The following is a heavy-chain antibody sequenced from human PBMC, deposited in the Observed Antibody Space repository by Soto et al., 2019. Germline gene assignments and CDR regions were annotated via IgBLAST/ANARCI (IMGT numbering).Heavy chain of an antibody. D-gene: IGHD6-6*01. Sequence: QVQLVQSGAEVKKPGSSVKVSCKASGGTFSSYAISWVRQAPGQGLEWMGGIIPIFGTANYAQKFQGRVTITVDESTSPAYMELSSLRSEDTAVYYCARRSSSTGRSNWFDPWGQGTLVTVSS. CDR1: GGTFSSYA. J-gene: IGHJ5*02. V-gene: IGHV1-69*01. CDR3: ARRSSSTGRSNWFDP. CDR2: IIPIFGTA.